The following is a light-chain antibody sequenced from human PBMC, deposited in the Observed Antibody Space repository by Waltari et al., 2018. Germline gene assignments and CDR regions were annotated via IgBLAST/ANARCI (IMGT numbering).Light chain of an antibody. CDR1: QSLLHSDGRAR. CDR3: MQNIQLPT. J-gene: IGKJ1*01. Sequence: EIVMTQAPLSLSVTRGQPASMSCKSSQSLLHSDGRARLYWYLQKPGQSPQLLISEVSNRFSGVTERFSGSGSGTDFTLKISRVEAEDVGVYFCMQNIQLPTFGQGTKVEIE. CDR2: EVS. V-gene: IGKV2D-29*02.